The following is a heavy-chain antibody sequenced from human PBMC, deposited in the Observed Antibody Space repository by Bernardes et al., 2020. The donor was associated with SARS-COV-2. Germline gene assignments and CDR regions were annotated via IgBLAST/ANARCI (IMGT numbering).Heavy chain of an antibody. CDR2: INHSGST. D-gene: IGHD5-12*01. CDR3: ARGRSGRDGYPKPGDY. Sequence: SETLSLTCAVYGGSFSGYYWSWIRQPPGKGLEWIGEINHSGSTNYNPSLKSRLTISVDTSKNQFSLKLSSMTAADTAVYYCARGRSGRDGYPKPGDYWGQGTLVTVSS. CDR1: GGSFSGYY. J-gene: IGHJ4*02. V-gene: IGHV4-34*01.